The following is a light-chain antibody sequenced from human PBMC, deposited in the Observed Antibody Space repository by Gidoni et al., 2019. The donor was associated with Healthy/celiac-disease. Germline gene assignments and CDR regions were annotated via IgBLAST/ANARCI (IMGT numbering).Light chain of an antibody. Sequence: DIQMTQSPSSLSASVGDRVTITCRASQSISSYLNWYQQKPGKAPKLLIYAASRLQSGVTSRFSGNGSGTDCTRTISSLEPKDFANYYCQQSYSTPLFGGGTKVEIK. V-gene: IGKV1-39*01. CDR2: AAS. CDR1: QSISSY. CDR3: QQSYSTPL. J-gene: IGKJ4*02.